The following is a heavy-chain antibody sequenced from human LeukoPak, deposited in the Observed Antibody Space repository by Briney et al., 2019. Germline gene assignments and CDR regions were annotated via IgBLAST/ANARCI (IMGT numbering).Heavy chain of an antibody. CDR1: GGSFSGYY. V-gene: IGHV4-34*01. Sequence: PSETLSLTCAVYGGSFSGYYWSWIRQPPGKGLEWIGEINHSGSTNYNPSLKSRVTISVDTSKNQFSLKLSSVTAADTAVYYCARHSFYGSGSYYSPFDYWGQGTLVTVSS. CDR2: INHSGST. J-gene: IGHJ4*02. CDR3: ARHSFYGSGSYYSPFDY. D-gene: IGHD3-10*01.